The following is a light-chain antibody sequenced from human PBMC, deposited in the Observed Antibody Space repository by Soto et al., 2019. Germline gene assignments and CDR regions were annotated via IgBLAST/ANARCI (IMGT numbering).Light chain of an antibody. CDR1: SSDVGGYKY. CDR3: ASFTSSSTSVI. V-gene: IGLV2-14*01. Sequence: QSALTQPASVSGSPGQSITISCTGTSSDVGGYKYVSWYQQHPDKAPKLIIFEVSNRPSGISSRFSGSKSGNTASLTISGLQAEDAADYYCASFTSSSTSVIFGTGTKVTVL. CDR2: EVS. J-gene: IGLJ2*01.